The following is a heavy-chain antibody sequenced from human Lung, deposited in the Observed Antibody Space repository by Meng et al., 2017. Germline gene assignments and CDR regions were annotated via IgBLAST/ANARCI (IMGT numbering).Heavy chain of an antibody. J-gene: IGHJ2*01. CDR3: ARGQKGYFDL. CDR2: IYNSGST. V-gene: IGHV4-30-4*01. CDR1: GGSISSSNYY. Sequence: QGQQPGSGPGPGKPSQPLSLTCNVSGGSISSSNYYWSWIRQPPGKGLEWSGHIYNSGSTYYNPSLKSRITISVDTSKNQFSLKLSSVTAADTAVYYCARGQKGYFDLWGRGTLVTVSS.